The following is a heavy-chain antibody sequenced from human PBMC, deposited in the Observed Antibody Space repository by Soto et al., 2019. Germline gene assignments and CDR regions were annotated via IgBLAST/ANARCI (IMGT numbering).Heavy chain of an antibody. D-gene: IGHD2-21*02. J-gene: IGHJ4*02. V-gene: IGHV4-31*03. CDR2: TYYSGST. Sequence: TLSLTCTVSGGSIRSGGYHCSWIRQHPGKGLEWIGYTYYSGSTYYNPSLKGRINISIDTSKNQFSLRLSSVTVADTAVYYCTSFSSTSGDLFDYWGQGTLVTVSS. CDR1: GGSIRSGGYH. CDR3: TSFSSTSGDLFDY.